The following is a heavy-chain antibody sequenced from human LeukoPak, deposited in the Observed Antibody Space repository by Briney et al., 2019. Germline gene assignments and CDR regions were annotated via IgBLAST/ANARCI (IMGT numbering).Heavy chain of an antibody. D-gene: IGHD4-17*01. Sequence: ASVKVSCKASVYTFTGYYIHWVRQAPGQGLEWMGWINPNSGGTNYAQRLQGRVTMTRDTSISTVYMELSRLRSDDTAVYYCARLGHGDYGFDYWGQGTLVTVSS. CDR2: INPNSGGT. V-gene: IGHV1-2*02. J-gene: IGHJ4*02. CDR3: ARLGHGDYGFDY. CDR1: VYTFTGYY.